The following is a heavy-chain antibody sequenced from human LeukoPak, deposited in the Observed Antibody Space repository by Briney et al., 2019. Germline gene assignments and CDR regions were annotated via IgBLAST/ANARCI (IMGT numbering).Heavy chain of an antibody. CDR1: GFTFSTYE. Sequence: QPGGSLRLSCAASGFTFSTYEINWVRQAPGKGLEWVSYISSSGTTIHHADSVKGRFTISRDNAKNSLYLQMNSLRAEDTAVYYCARERRDGYDWDDAFDIRGQGTLVTVSS. J-gene: IGHJ3*02. D-gene: IGHD5-24*01. CDR2: ISSSGTTI. V-gene: IGHV3-48*03. CDR3: ARERRDGYDWDDAFDI.